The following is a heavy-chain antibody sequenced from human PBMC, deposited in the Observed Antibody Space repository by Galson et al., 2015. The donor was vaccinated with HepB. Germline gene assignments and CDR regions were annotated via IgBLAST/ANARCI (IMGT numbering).Heavy chain of an antibody. CDR2: IWYDGSNK. V-gene: IGHV3-33*01. CDR1: GFTFSSYG. CDR3: ARPQGTYYDSSDINY. D-gene: IGHD3-22*01. J-gene: IGHJ4*02. Sequence: SLRLSCAASGFTFSSYGMHWVRQAPGKGLEWVAVIWYDGSNKYYADSVKGRFTIPRDNSKNTLYLQMNSLRAEDTAVYYCARPQGTYYDSSDINYWGQGTLVTVSS.